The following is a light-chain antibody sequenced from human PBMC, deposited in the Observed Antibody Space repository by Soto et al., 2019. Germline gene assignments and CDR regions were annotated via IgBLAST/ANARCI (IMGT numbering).Light chain of an antibody. CDR3: SLYTSSSTYV. V-gene: IGLV2-18*01. Sequence: QSALTQPPSVSGSPGQSVTISCTGTSSDVGSYNRVSWYQQPPGTAPKLMIYEVSNRPSGVPDRFSGSKFGNTASLTISGLQAEDEADYYCSLYTSSSTYVFGTGTKLTVL. J-gene: IGLJ1*01. CDR1: SSDVGSYNR. CDR2: EVS.